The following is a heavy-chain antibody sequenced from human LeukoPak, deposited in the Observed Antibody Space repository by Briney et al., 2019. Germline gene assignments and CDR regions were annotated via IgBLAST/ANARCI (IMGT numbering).Heavy chain of an antibody. CDR1: GDSINSDY. CDR3: ARRMKLAAKGDAFDI. CDR2: SYYSGST. J-gene: IGHJ3*02. D-gene: IGHD2-15*01. V-gene: IGHV4-59*08. Sequence: PSETLSLTCTVSGDSINSDYWNWIRQPPGKGLEWIGFSYYSGSTNYNPSLKSRVTISVDASRGHFSLKLNSVTAADTAVYYCARRMKLAAKGDAFDIWGQGTMVTVSS.